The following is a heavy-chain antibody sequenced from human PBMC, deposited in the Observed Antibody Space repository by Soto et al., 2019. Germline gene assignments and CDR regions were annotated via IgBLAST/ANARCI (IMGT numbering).Heavy chain of an antibody. Sequence: QVQLVQSGAEVRRPGSSVKVSCKASGGTFSTYPINWVRQAPGQGLEWMGGISPLFGTTNYAQKFKGRVTITADDSTSTAYTELSSLRAEDAAVYYCARGATHGSSWYFWFDPWGQGTLVTVSS. J-gene: IGHJ5*02. CDR2: ISPLFGTT. D-gene: IGHD6-13*01. CDR3: ARGATHGSSWYFWFDP. V-gene: IGHV1-69*01. CDR1: GGTFSTYP.